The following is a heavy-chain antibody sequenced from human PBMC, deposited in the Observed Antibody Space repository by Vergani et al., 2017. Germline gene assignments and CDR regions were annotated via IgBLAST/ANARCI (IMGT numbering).Heavy chain of an antibody. CDR3: ARARVSSPNTMDV. V-gene: IGHV3-13*01. CDR1: GFTFSSYD. D-gene: IGHD6-6*01. CDR2: IGTAGDT. J-gene: IGHJ6*03. Sequence: VQLVESGGGVVQPGRSLRLSCAASGFTFSSYDMHWVRQATGKGLEWVSAIGTAGDTYYPGSVKGRFTISRENAKNSLYLQMNSLRAGDTAVYYCARARVSSPNTMDVWGKGTTVTVSS.